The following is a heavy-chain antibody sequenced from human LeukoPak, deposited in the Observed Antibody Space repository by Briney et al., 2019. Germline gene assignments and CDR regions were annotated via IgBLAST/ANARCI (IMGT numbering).Heavy chain of an antibody. CDR3: ARDDYGGTNFDY. Sequence: PGGSLRLSCAASGFTISSYSMNWVRQAPGKGLEWVSSISSSSSYIYYADSVKGRFTISRDNAKNSLYLQMNSLRAEDTAVYYCARDDYGGTNFDYWGQGTLVTVSS. J-gene: IGHJ4*02. CDR1: GFTISSYS. D-gene: IGHD4-23*01. CDR2: ISSSSSYI. V-gene: IGHV3-21*01.